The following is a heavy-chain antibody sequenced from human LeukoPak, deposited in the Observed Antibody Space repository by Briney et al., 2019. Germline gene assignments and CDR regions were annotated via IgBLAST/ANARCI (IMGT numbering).Heavy chain of an antibody. J-gene: IGHJ4*02. CDR3: ARLTDIVATPGWFDY. CDR2: INPSGGST. V-gene: IGHV1-46*01. Sequence: ASVKVSCKASGYSITNYAILWVRQAPGQGLEWMGIINPSGGSTSYAQKFQGRVTMTRDMSTSTVYMELSSLRSEDTAVYYCARLTDIVATPGWFDYWGQGTLVTVSS. D-gene: IGHD5-12*01. CDR1: GYSITNYA.